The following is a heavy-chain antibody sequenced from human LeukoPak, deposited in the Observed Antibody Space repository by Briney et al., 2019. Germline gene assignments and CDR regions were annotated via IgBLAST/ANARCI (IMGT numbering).Heavy chain of an antibody. CDR2: INAGNGNT. J-gene: IGHJ4*02. D-gene: IGHD3-10*01. CDR1: GYTFTSYA. V-gene: IGHV1-3*01. Sequence: GASVKVSCKASGYTFTSYAMHWVRQAPGQRREWMGWINAGNGNTKYSQKFQGRVTITRDTSASTAYMELSSLRSEDTAVYYCARSRPYGSGSYFDYWGQGTLVTVSS. CDR3: ARSRPYGSGSYFDY.